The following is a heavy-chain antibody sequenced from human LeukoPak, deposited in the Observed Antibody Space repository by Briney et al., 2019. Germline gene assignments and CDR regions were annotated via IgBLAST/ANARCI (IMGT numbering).Heavy chain of an antibody. CDR1: GFTFSDYA. D-gene: IGHD5-18*01. CDR2: IRSNAYGGTK. V-gene: IGHV3-49*04. Sequence: PGRSLSLSCTASGFTFSDYAMSWVRQAPGKGLEWVGFIRSNAYGGTKEYAASVRGRFTISRDDSKSIAYLQMSSLKTEDTAVYYCTTPGYDFDYWGQGTLVTVSS. J-gene: IGHJ4*02. CDR3: TTPGYDFDY.